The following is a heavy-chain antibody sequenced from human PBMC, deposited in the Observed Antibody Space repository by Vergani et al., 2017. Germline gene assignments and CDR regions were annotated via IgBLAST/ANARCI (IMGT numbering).Heavy chain of an antibody. CDR3: AGPQGTSAYYYGGFDY. CDR2: IYPGDSDT. V-gene: IGHV5-51*01. Sequence: EVPLVQSGAEVKKPGESLKISCKGSGYSFTSYWIGWVRQMPGKGLEWMGIIYPGDSDTRYSPSFQGQVTISADKSISTAYLQWSSLKASDTAMYYCAGPQGTSAYYYGGFDYWGQGILVTVSS. J-gene: IGHJ4*02. D-gene: IGHD3-22*01. CDR1: GYSFTSYW.